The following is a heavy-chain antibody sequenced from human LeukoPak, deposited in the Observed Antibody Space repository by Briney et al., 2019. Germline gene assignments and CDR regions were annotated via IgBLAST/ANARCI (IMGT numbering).Heavy chain of an antibody. CDR3: ARGRLARSPYFDY. D-gene: IGHD6-19*01. J-gene: IGHJ4*02. CDR1: GGSFSSYY. Sequence: SETLSLTYTVSGGSFSSYYWSWIRQPPGKGLEWIGYIFYSGSTDYNPSLTSRVTISVDTSNNQFSLRLTSVTAADTAVYYCARGRLARSPYFDYWGQGTLVTVSS. V-gene: IGHV4-59*01. CDR2: IFYSGST.